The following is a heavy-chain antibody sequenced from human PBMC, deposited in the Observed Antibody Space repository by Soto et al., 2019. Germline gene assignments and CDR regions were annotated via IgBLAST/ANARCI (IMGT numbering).Heavy chain of an antibody. D-gene: IGHD5-18*01. CDR2: ISSSSSYI. CDR3: AGDHRAIQEAYYFDY. Sequence: EVQLVESGGGLVKPGGSLRLSCAASGFTFSSYSMNWVRQAPGKGLEWVSSISSSSSYIYYADSVKGRFTISRDNAKNSLYLQMNSLRAEDTAVYYCAGDHRAIQEAYYFDYWGQGTLVTVSS. V-gene: IGHV3-21*01. CDR1: GFTFSSYS. J-gene: IGHJ4*02.